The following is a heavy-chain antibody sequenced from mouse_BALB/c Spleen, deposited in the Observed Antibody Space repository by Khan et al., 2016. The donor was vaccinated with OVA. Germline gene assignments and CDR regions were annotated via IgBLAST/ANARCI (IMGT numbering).Heavy chain of an antibody. Sequence: EVQLQESGPELVKPGASVKMSCKASGYTFTNYVIHWVKQKPGQGLEWIGYIHPLSYDNKYNEKFKGMATLTSDKSSSIAYLELSSLTYEDSAVYYGVRALYYYGSSYEGFAYWGQGTLVTVSA. J-gene: IGHJ3*01. CDR1: GYTFTNYV. CDR3: VRALYYYGSSYEGFAY. D-gene: IGHD1-1*01. V-gene: IGHV1S136*01. CDR2: IHPLSYDN.